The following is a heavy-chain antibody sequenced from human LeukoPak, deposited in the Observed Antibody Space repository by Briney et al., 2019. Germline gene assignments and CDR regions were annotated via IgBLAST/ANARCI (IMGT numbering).Heavy chain of an antibody. CDR2: IYYSGST. D-gene: IGHD6-13*01. V-gene: IGHV4-39*01. CDR3: LRSSWYGGFDY. J-gene: IGHJ4*02. CDR1: GGSISSSSYY. Sequence: TLETLSLTCTVSGGSISSSSYYWGWIRQPPGKGLEWIGSIYYSGSTYYNPSLKSRVTISVDTSKNQFSLKLSSVTAADTAVYYCLRSSWYGGFDYWGQGTLVTVSS.